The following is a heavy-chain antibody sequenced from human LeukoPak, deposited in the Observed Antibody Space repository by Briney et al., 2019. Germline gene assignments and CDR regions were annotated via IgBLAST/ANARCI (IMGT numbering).Heavy chain of an antibody. CDR1: GYTFSGHH. J-gene: IGHJ4*02. CDR2: ILPNSGGT. D-gene: IGHD1-26*01. Sequence: GDSVKVSCKASGYTFSGHHMHGVRQAPGQGLEWMGWILPNSGGTHYGQKFQGRVTMTGDTSINTAYIELTRLTSDDTAVYYCSRDGPSGSTMASDDWGEGTLVTVSS. V-gene: IGHV1-2*02. CDR3: SRDGPSGSTMASDD.